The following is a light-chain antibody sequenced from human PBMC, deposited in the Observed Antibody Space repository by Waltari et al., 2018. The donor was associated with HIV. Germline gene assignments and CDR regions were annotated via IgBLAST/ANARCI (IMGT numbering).Light chain of an antibody. CDR3: AAWDDRLDGQGV. CDR2: NDN. Sequence: QSVLTQPPSASGTPGQRVTISCSGTRSNIGTNTVNWYQIIPGTAPKLLIYNDNQRPSGVPDRFSGSRSGTSASLAIRGLQSEDEADYYCAAWDDRLDGQGVFGGGTTLTVL. CDR1: RSNIGTNT. J-gene: IGLJ3*02. V-gene: IGLV1-44*01.